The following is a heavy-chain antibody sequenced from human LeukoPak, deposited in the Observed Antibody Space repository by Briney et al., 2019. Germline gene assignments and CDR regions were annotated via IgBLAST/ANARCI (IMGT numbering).Heavy chain of an antibody. J-gene: IGHJ4*02. V-gene: IGHV3-48*02. CDR2: ISSSSGTI. CDR1: GFTFSTYS. D-gene: IGHD6-19*01. CDR3: ARVRPGWYVDY. Sequence: PGGSLRLSCAASGFTFSTYSMIWVRQGPGKGLEWVSYISSSSGTIYYADSVKGRFTISRDNAKDSMYLQMSGLTDEDTAVYYCARVRPGWYVDYWGQGTLVTVSS.